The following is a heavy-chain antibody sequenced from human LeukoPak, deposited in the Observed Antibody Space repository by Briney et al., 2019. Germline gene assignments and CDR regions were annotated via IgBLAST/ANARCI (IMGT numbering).Heavy chain of an antibody. V-gene: IGHV3-53*01. CDR1: GFPVISNY. J-gene: IGHJ4*02. CDR2: IYSGGST. CDR3: ARAIRGGGWSPFDY. Sequence: GGSLRLSCAASGFPVISNYMSWVRQAQGKGLEWVSVIYSGGSTYYADSVQGGFTISRDNSKNTLYLQMNSLRAEDTAVYYCARAIRGGGWSPFDYWGQGTLVTVSS. D-gene: IGHD3-10*01.